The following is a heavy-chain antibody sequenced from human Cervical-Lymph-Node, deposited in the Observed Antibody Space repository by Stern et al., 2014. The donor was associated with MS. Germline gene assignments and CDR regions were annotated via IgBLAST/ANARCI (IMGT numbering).Heavy chain of an antibody. J-gene: IGHJ6*02. Sequence: ESGPALVRPTQTLTLTCTFSGFSLNTPGMCVTWIRQPPGKALEWLARLAWDDDKYYSTSLKTRLTVSKDTSKNQVVLRMTNMDPVDTATYYCARLEVPTSPGFHYYYYAMDVWGQGTTVTVSS. CDR1: GFSLNTPGMC. CDR3: ARLEVPTSPGFHYYYYAMDV. CDR2: LAWDDDK. V-gene: IGHV2-70*11. D-gene: IGHD2-2*01.